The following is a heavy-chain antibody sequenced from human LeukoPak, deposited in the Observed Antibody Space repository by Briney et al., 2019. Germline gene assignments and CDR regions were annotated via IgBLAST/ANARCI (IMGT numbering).Heavy chain of an antibody. J-gene: IGHJ4*02. CDR1: GFTFSSYG. CDR2: IWDDGSSK. Sequence: GGSLRLSCAASGFTFSSYGMHWARQAPGKGLEWVAVIWDDGSSKYYGDSVKGRFTISRDNSKNTLYLQMNSLRAEDTAVYYCAKPTRGSGSFLIDFWGQETLVTVSS. V-gene: IGHV3-33*06. CDR3: AKPTRGSGSFLIDF. D-gene: IGHD1-26*01.